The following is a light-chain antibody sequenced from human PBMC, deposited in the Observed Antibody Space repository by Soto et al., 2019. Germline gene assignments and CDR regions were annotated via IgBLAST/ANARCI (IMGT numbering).Light chain of an antibody. CDR3: SSYTSSSVV. V-gene: IGLV2-14*01. CDR2: EVS. CDR1: SSEVGGYNY. Sequence: QSALTQPASVSGSPGQSITISCTGTSSEVGGYNYVSWYQQHPGKAPKLMIYEVSNRPSGVSNRFSGSKSGNTASLTISGLQAEDEADYYCSSYTSSSVVFGGGTKVTVL. J-gene: IGLJ2*01.